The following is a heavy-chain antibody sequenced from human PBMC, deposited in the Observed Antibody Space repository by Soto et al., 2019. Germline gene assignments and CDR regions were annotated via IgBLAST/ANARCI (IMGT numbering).Heavy chain of an antibody. CDR1: GFTFSSYA. J-gene: IGHJ4*02. Sequence: QVQLVESGGGVVQPGRSLRLSCAASGFTFSSYAMHWVRQAPGKGLEWVAVISYDGRDKYYADSVKGRFTISRDNSKNTLYLQMNSLRAEDTAVYYGARTSQLWYFDYGGQGTLVTVSS. D-gene: IGHD6-13*01. V-gene: IGHV3-30*04. CDR2: ISYDGRDK. CDR3: ARTSQLWYFDY.